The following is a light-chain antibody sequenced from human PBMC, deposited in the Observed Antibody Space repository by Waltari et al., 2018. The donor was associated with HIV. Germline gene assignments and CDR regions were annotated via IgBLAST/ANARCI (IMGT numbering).Light chain of an antibody. CDR3: QAWDSSTVV. CDR2: QDS. J-gene: IGLJ2*01. Sequence: SYELTQPPSVSVSPGQTASITCSGDKLGDKYACWYQQKPGQSPVLVIYQDSKRPSGIPERFSGSNSGSTATRTISGTQAMDEADYYCQAWDSSTVVFGGGTKLTVL. CDR1: KLGDKY. V-gene: IGLV3-1*01.